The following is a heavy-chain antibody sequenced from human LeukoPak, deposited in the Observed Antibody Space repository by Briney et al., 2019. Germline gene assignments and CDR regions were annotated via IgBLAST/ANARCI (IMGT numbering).Heavy chain of an antibody. CDR2: IYYSGST. D-gene: IGHD1-26*01. Sequence: SETLSLTCAVSGGSISSSSYYWGWIRQPPGKGLQWIGSIYYSGSTYYSPSLKSRVTISVDTSKNHFSLKLSSVTAADTAVYYCARASGNYYEDFDYRGQGTLVTVSS. CDR3: ARASGNYYEDFDY. J-gene: IGHJ4*02. V-gene: IGHV4-39*02. CDR1: GGSISSSSYY.